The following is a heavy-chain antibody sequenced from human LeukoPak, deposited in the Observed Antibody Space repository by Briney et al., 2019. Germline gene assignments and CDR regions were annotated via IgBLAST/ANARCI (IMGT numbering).Heavy chain of an antibody. Sequence: GGSLRLSCAASGFTFSSYGMSWVRQAPGKGLEWVSGINWNGGSTGYADSVKGRFTISRDNAKNSLYLQMNSLRAEDTAVYYCARDGGSYYGYIDYWGQGTLVTVSS. J-gene: IGHJ4*02. CDR3: ARDGGSYYGYIDY. D-gene: IGHD1-26*01. CDR2: INWNGGST. V-gene: IGHV3-20*04. CDR1: GFTFSSYG.